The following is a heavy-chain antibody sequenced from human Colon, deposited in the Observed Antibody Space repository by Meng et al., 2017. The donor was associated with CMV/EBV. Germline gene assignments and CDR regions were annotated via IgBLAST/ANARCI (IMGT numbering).Heavy chain of an antibody. J-gene: IGHJ3*02. CDR2: IKEDGSQK. V-gene: IGHV3-7*01. CDR1: GFTFSNYW. CDR3: ARDPYIKAFDI. Sequence: GGSLRLSCVASGFTFSNYWMTWLRQAPGRGLELVAHIKEDGSQKDFLDSVKGRFTTSRDNAKNSLYLQMNSLRAEDTAVYYCARDPYIKAFDIWGQGTVVTVSS. D-gene: IGHD4-11*01.